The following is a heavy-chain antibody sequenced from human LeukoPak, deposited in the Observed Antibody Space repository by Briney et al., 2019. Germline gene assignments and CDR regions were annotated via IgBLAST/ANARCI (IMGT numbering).Heavy chain of an antibody. CDR3: ARGPGGYDN. J-gene: IGHJ4*02. D-gene: IGHD3-16*01. CDR1: GFTVSSNY. CDR2: IFGGGST. Sequence: PGGSLRLSCAASGFTVSSNYMTWVRQAPGKGLEWVSVIFGGGSTYYADSVKGRFTISRDNSKNTLFIQMNSLRVEDTAVYYCARGPGGYDNWGQGTLVTVSS. V-gene: IGHV3-66*01.